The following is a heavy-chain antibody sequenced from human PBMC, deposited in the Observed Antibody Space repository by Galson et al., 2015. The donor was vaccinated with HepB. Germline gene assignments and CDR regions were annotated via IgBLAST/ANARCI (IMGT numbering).Heavy chain of an antibody. CDR2: IVVGSGNT. CDR3: AADLLGYYDSSGYYYLSR. V-gene: IGHV1-58*02. CDR1: GFTFTSSA. Sequence: SVKVSCKASGFTFTSSAMQWVRQARGQRLEWIGWIVVGSGNTNYAQKFQERVTITRDMSTSTAYMELSSLRSEDTAVYYCAADLLGYYDSSGYYYLSRWGQGTLVTVSS. J-gene: IGHJ4*02. D-gene: IGHD3-22*01.